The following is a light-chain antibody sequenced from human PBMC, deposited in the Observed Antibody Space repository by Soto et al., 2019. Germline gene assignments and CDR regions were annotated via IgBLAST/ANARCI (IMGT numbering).Light chain of an antibody. J-gene: IGLJ1*01. CDR1: SSDVGGYNY. Sequence: QSALTQPASVSGSPGQSITISCTGTSSDVGGYNYVSWYQQHPGKAPKLMIFEVGNRPSGVSNRFSGSKSGNTASLTISGFQTEDEADYYCRSYRSSTTPEVFGTGTKVTVL. CDR3: RSYRSSTTPEV. V-gene: IGLV2-14*01. CDR2: EVG.